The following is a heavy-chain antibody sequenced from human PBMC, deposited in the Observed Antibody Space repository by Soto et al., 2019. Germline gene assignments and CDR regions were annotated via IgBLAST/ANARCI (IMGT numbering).Heavy chain of an antibody. J-gene: IGHJ4*02. D-gene: IGHD3-22*01. CDR3: ARSSSSGYYPAHFDF. CDR1: GYTFTNYW. Sequence: RGESLKISCQGSGYTFTNYWIGWVRQMPGKGLEWMGVIYPGDSDTRYSPSFQGHITISADKSINTAYLQWSSLKPSDTAMYYCARSSSSGYYPAHFDFWGQGTLVTVSS. V-gene: IGHV5-51*01. CDR2: IYPGDSDT.